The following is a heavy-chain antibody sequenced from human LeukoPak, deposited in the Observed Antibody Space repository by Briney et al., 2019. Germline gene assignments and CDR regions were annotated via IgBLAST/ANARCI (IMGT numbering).Heavy chain of an antibody. V-gene: IGHV3-43*02. J-gene: IGHJ4*02. CDR1: GFSFDDYG. D-gene: IGHD6-19*01. CDR2: ISGDGGST. Sequence: TGGSLRLSCAASGFSFDDYGMHWVRQAPGKGLEWVSLISGDGGSTYYADSVKGRFTISRDNSKNSLYLQMNSLRNEDTALYYCAKDQYSSGFDYWGQGTLVTVSS. CDR3: AKDQYSSGFDY.